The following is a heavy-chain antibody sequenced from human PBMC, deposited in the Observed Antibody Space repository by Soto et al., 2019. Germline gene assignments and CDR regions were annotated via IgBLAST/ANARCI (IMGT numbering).Heavy chain of an antibody. J-gene: IGHJ5*02. CDR1: GGTLSSYT. Sequence: GASVKVSCKASGGTLSSYTISWVRQAPGQGLEWMGRIIPILGIANYAQKFQGRVTITADKSTSTAYMELSSLRSEDTAVYYCARGWGQQLVRSEGFDPWGQGTLVTVSS. D-gene: IGHD6-13*01. CDR2: IIPILGIA. CDR3: ARGWGQQLVRSEGFDP. V-gene: IGHV1-69*02.